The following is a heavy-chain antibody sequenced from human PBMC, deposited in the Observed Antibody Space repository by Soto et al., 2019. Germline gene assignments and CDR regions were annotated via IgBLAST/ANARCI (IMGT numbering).Heavy chain of an antibody. V-gene: IGHV3-66*01. CDR3: ARDMVRGMDV. CDR2: IYSGGST. J-gene: IGHJ6*02. Sequence: EVQLVESGGGLVQPGGSLRLSCAASGFTVSSNYMSWVRQAPGKGLEWVSVIYSGGSTYYADSVKGRFTISRDNSKKTLQRQMNSLRAEDTAVYYCARDMVRGMDVWGQGTTVTVSS. CDR1: GFTVSSNY. D-gene: IGHD3-10*01.